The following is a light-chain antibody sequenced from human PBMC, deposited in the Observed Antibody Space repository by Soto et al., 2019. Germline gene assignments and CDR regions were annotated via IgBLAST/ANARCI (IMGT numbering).Light chain of an antibody. Sequence: DIQMTQSPSSLSASVGDRVTITCRASQSIRTSLNWYQQKPGKAPKLLIYGGFSLQSGAPSRFSGSGSGTDFTLTISSLQPEDFAVYYSQQSYSTPPTFGQGTKVEIK. V-gene: IGKV1-39*01. J-gene: IGKJ2*01. CDR2: GGF. CDR3: QQSYSTPPT. CDR1: QSIRTS.